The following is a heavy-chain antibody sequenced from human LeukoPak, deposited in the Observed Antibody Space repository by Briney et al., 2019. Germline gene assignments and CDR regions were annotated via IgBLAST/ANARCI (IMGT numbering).Heavy chain of an antibody. J-gene: IGHJ4*02. CDR1: GDSISTYY. CDR3: ARISGYRSNWSIDY. Sequence: SETLSLTCTVSGDSISTYYWSWIRQPPGKGLEWIGYIYYSGSTYYNPSLKSRVTISVDTSKNQFSLKVSSVTAADTAVYYCARISGYRSNWSIDYWGQGTLVTVSS. CDR2: IYYSGST. V-gene: IGHV4-59*08. D-gene: IGHD6-13*01.